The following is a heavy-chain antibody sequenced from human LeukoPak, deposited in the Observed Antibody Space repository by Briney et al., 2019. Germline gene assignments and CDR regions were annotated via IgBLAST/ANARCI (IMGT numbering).Heavy chain of an antibody. CDR1: GFTFSTYP. D-gene: IGHD1-26*01. Sequence: GGSLRLSCAASGFTFSTYPMYWVRQAPGRGSEYVSDINNNGDRTHYAKSVKGRFTISRDNSKNTLYLQVGSLRAEDMAVYYCARGGLVGPTPYLDSWGQGTLVTVSS. V-gene: IGHV3-64*01. J-gene: IGHJ4*02. CDR3: ARGGLVGPTPYLDS. CDR2: INNNGDRT.